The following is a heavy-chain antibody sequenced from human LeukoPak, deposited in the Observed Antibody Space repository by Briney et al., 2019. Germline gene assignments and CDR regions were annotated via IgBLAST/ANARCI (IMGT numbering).Heavy chain of an antibody. CDR1: GGSISSYY. CDR3: ARDSVSYYGSGSFDY. V-gene: IGHV4-59*12. Sequence: PSETLSLTCTVSGGSISSYYWSWIRQPPGKGLEWIGYIYYSGSTNYNPSLKSRVTISVDTSKNQFSLKLSSVTAADTAVYYCARDSVSYYGSGSFDYWGQGTLVTVSS. D-gene: IGHD3-10*01. J-gene: IGHJ4*02. CDR2: IYYSGST.